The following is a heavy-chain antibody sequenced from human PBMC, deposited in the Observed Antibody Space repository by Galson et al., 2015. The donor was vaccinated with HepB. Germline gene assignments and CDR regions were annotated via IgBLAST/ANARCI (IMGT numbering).Heavy chain of an antibody. Sequence: SLRLSCAASGFTFSNAWMSWVRQAPGKGLEWVGRIKSNTDGGTTDYAAPVKGRFTISRDDSKNTLYLQMNSLKTEDTAVYYCTTDRYDSSGYYYTRSGPHFDYWGQGTLVTVSS. CDR2: IKSNTDGGTT. CDR3: TTDRYDSSGYYYTRSGPHFDY. V-gene: IGHV3-15*01. J-gene: IGHJ4*02. D-gene: IGHD3-22*01. CDR1: GFTFSNAW.